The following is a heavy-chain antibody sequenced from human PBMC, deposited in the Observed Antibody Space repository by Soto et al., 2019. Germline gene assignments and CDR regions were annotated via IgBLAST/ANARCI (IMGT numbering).Heavy chain of an antibody. CDR3: ATKDLTGYFDF. Sequence: GGSLRLSCAASGFTFSSYALNWVRQAPGKGLDWVSTISGSGSKTHYADSVKGRFTISRDNSKNTMYLQMDSLRADDTAVYYCATKDLTGYFDFWGQGTPVTVSS. CDR2: ISGSGSKT. CDR1: GFTFSSYA. V-gene: IGHV3-23*01. D-gene: IGHD3-9*01. J-gene: IGHJ4*02.